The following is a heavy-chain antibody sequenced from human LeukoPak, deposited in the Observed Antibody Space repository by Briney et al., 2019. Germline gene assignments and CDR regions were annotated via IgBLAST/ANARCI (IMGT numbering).Heavy chain of an antibody. J-gene: IGHJ4*02. Sequence: GGSLRLSCAASGFTVSSNYMSWVRQAPGKGLEWVSVIYSGGSTYYADSVKGRFTISRDDSKNMLYLQMNSLRAEDTAVYYCARDYCSTTTCLDSWGQGTLVTVSS. D-gene: IGHD2-2*01. V-gene: IGHV3-66*01. CDR3: ARDYCSTTTCLDS. CDR1: GFTVSSNY. CDR2: IYSGGST.